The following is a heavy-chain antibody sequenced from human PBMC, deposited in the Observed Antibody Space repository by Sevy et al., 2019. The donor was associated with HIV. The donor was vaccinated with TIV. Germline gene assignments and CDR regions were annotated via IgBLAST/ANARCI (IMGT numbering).Heavy chain of an antibody. J-gene: IGHJ6*02. V-gene: IGHV3-30*03. CDR2: ISNDGNNK. CDR1: GFTFSSYG. D-gene: IGHD3-10*01. Sequence: GGSLRLSCAASGFTFSSYGIHWVRQAPGKGLEWVAVISNDGNNKDYADSVEGRFTISRDNSNNPLHLQMNSLRGEDTAVYYCARWNGRGVGMDVWGQGTTVTVSS. CDR3: ARWNGRGVGMDV.